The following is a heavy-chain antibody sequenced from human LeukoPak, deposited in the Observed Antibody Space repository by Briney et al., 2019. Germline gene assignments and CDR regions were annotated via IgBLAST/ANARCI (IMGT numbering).Heavy chain of an antibody. CDR1: GFTFSSYG. J-gene: IGHJ4*02. D-gene: IGHD3-16*01. V-gene: IGHV3-30*03. CDR2: ISYDGSNK. CDR3: ARGWGSGAWLIDS. Sequence: GGSLRLSCAASGFTFSSYGMHWVRQAPGKGLEWVAVISYDGSNKYYADSVKGRFTISRDNSKNTLYLQMNSLTTEDTAVYYCARGWGSGAWLIDSWGQGTLVSVSS.